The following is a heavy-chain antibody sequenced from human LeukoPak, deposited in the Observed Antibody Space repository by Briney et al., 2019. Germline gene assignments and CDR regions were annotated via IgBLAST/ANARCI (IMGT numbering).Heavy chain of an antibody. CDR3: AKDMGSGSFIDY. Sequence: GGSLRLSCAASGFTFSSYGMHWVRQAPGKGLEWVAVIWYGGSNKYYADSVKGRFTISRDNSKNTLYLQMNSLRAEDTAVYYCAKDMGSGSFIDYWGQGTLVTVSS. CDR2: IWYGGSNK. V-gene: IGHV3-30*02. J-gene: IGHJ4*02. D-gene: IGHD3-10*01. CDR1: GFTFSSYG.